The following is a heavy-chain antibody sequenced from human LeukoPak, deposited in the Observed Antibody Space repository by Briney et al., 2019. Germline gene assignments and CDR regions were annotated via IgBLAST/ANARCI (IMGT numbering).Heavy chain of an antibody. CDR1: GYTFTGYY. J-gene: IGHJ4*02. D-gene: IGHD6-13*01. CDR3: ARDGYAGSSWYGY. V-gene: IGHV1-2*06. Sequence: ASVKVSCKASGYTFTGYYMHWVRQAPGQGLEWMGRINPNSGGTNYAQKFQGRVTMTRDTSISTAYMELSWLRSDDTAVYYCARDGYAGSSWYGYWGQGTLVTVSS. CDR2: INPNSGGT.